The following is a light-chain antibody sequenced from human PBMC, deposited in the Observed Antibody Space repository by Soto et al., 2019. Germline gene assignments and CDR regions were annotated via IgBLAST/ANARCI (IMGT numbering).Light chain of an antibody. CDR3: QSYDSGPGGSKV. J-gene: IGLJ1*01. V-gene: IGLV1-40*01. CDR1: RSNIGAGYD. Sequence: QSVLTQPPSVSGAPGQRVTISCTGSRSNIGAGYDVHWYQQLPGTAPKLLIYENNIRPSGVPDRFSGSKSGTSASLAITGLQAEDEADYYCQSYDSGPGGSKVFGSGTKLTVL. CDR2: ENN.